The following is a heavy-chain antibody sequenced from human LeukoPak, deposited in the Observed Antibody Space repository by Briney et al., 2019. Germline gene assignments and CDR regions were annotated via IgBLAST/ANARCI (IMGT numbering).Heavy chain of an antibody. V-gene: IGHV1-3*01. CDR2: INAGNGDT. J-gene: IGHJ4*02. CDR3: ARDRGGTGDFDY. CDR1: GYTFTSYA. Sequence: ASVKVSCKASGYTFTSYAMHWVRRAPGQRLEWMGWINAGNGDTKYSQKFQGRVTIARDTSACTAYMELSSLRSEDTAVYYCARDRGGTGDFDYWGQGTLVTVSS. D-gene: IGHD1-1*01.